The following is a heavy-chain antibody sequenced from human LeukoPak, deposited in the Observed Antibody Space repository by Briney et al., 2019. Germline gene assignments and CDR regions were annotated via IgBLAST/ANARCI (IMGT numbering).Heavy chain of an antibody. V-gene: IGHV4-39*02. CDR1: GGSISSSSYY. J-gene: IGHJ6*03. CDR3: ATESFDYMDV. Sequence: PSETLSLTCTVSGGSISSSSYYWGWIHQPPGKGLEWIGSIYYSGSTYYNPSLKSRVTISVDTSKNQFSLKLSSVTAADTAVYYCATESFDYMDVWGKGTTVTVSS. CDR2: IYYSGST.